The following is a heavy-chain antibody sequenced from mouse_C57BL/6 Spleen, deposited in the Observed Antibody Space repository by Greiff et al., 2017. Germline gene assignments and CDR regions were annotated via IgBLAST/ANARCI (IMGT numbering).Heavy chain of an antibody. J-gene: IGHJ3*01. D-gene: IGHD1-1*01. CDR3: ARNYGSSSWFTY. V-gene: IGHV1-22*01. CDR2: INPNNGGT. Sequence: EVKLVVSGPELVKPGASVKMSCKASGYTFTDYNMHWVKQSHGKSLEWIGYINPNNGGTSYNQKFKGKATLTVNKSSSTAYMALRSLTSEDSAVYYCARNYGSSSWFTYWGQGTLVTVSA. CDR1: GYTFTDYN.